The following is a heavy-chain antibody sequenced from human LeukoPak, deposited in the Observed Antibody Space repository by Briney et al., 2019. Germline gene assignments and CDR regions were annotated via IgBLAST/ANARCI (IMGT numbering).Heavy chain of an antibody. J-gene: IGHJ5*02. CDR2: ISGSGGST. Sequence: GGSLRLSCAASGFTFSSYAMSWVRQAPGKGLEWVSAISGSGGSTYYADSMKGRFTISRDNSKNTLYLQMNSLRAEDTAVYYCAKDVYYDSRFDPWGQGTLVTVSS. V-gene: IGHV3-23*01. CDR3: AKDVYYDSRFDP. CDR1: GFTFSSYA. D-gene: IGHD3-22*01.